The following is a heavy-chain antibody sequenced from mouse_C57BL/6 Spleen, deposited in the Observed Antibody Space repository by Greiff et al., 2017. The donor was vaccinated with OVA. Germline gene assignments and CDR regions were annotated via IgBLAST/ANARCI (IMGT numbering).Heavy chain of an antibody. V-gene: IGHV1-52*01. J-gene: IGHJ2*01. D-gene: IGHD2-4*01. CDR2: IDPSDSET. CDR3: ARSGDYDGYFDY. Sequence: VQLQQPGAELVRPGSSVKLSCKASGYTFTSYWMHWVKQRPIQGLEWIGNIDPSDSETHYNQKFKDKATLTVDKSSSTAYMQLSSLTSEDSAVYYCARSGDYDGYFDYWGQGTTLTVSS. CDR1: GYTFTSYW.